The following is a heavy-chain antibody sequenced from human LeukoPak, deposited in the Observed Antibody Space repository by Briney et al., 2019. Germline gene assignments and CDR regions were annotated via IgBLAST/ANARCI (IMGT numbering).Heavy chain of an antibody. CDR2: INSDGSST. D-gene: IGHD5-12*01. CDR1: GFTFSSYW. CDR3: ARDRDYSGYDLFDY. V-gene: IGHV3-74*01. Sequence: GGSLRLSCAASGFTFSSYWMHWVRQAPGKGLVRASRINSDGSSTSYADSVKGRFTISRDNAKNTLYLQMNSLRAEDTAVYYCARDRDYSGYDLFDYWGQGTLVTVSS. J-gene: IGHJ4*02.